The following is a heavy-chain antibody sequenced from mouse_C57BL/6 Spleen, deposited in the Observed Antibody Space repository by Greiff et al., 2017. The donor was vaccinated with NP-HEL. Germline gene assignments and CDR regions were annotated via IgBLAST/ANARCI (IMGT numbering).Heavy chain of an antibody. D-gene: IGHD1-1*01. J-gene: IGHJ2*01. V-gene: IGHV1-22*01. CDR1: GYTFTDYN. CDR2: INPNNGGT. CDR3: ARKGITTVVATNYFDY. Sequence: EVQLQQSGPELVKPGASVKMSCKASGYTFTDYNMHWVKQSHGKSLEWIGYINPNNGGTSYNQKFKGKATLTVNKSSSTAYMELRSLTSEDSAVYYCARKGITTVVATNYFDYWGQGTTLTVSS.